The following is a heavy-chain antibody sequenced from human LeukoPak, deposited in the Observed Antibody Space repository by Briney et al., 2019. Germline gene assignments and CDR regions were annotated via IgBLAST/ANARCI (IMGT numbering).Heavy chain of an antibody. CDR1: GFTVSRNC. Sequence: PGGSLRLSCAASGFTVSRNCMTWVRQAPGKGLEWVSLIYSGGNTYYADSVKGRFTISRDNSKNTLYLQMNSLRAEDTALYYCASLPRGDYAVFDYWGQGTLVTVSS. J-gene: IGHJ4*02. V-gene: IGHV3-53*01. CDR3: ASLPRGDYAVFDY. CDR2: IYSGGNT. D-gene: IGHD4-17*01.